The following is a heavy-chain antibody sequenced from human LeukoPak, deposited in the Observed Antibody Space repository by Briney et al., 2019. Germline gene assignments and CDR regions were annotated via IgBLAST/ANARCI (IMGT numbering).Heavy chain of an antibody. J-gene: IGHJ6*03. V-gene: IGHV1-69*06. CDR3: ARLTMVRGALGYYYYYMDV. CDR2: IIPIFGTA. Sequence: SVKVSRKASGGTFSSYAISWVRQAPGQGLEWMGGIIPIFGTANYAQKFQGRVTITADKSTSTAYMELSSLRSEDTAVYYCARLTMVRGALGYYYYYMDVWGKGTTVTVSS. CDR1: GGTFSSYA. D-gene: IGHD3-10*01.